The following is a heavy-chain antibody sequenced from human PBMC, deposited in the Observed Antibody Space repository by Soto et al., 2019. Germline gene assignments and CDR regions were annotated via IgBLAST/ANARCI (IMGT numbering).Heavy chain of an antibody. J-gene: IGHJ4*02. CDR1: GYTFINYH. V-gene: IGHV1-18*01. CDR3: AKSPRGEMATD. D-gene: IGHD5-12*01. CDR2: INTYNGMT. Sequence: QVQLVQSGGEVKKPGASVTVSCKASGYTFINYHITWVRQAPGQGLEWMAWINTYNGMTDYAQRFQGRVTMTRDTSTSTAYMELRNLGSEDTAVYSCAKSPRGEMATDWGQGTLVTVSS.